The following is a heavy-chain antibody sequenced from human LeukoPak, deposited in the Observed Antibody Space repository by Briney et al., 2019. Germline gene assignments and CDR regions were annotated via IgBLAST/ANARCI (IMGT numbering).Heavy chain of an antibody. CDR1: GGTFSSYA. Sequence: SVKVSCKASGGTFSSYAISWVRQAPGQGLEWMGGIIPIFGTANYAQKFQGRVTITADESTSTAYMELSSLRAEDTAVYYCAYNCGYDILSRAFDYWGQGTLVTVSS. CDR2: IIPIFGTA. J-gene: IGHJ4*02. CDR3: AYNCGYDILSRAFDY. V-gene: IGHV1-69*13. D-gene: IGHD3-9*01.